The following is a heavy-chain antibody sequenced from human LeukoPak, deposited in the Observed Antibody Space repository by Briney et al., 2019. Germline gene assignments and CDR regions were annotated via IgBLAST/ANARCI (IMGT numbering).Heavy chain of an antibody. CDR3: ARNLGYCTSTSGYSLYGMDV. V-gene: IGHV3-48*03. CDR1: GFTFSSYE. J-gene: IGHJ6*04. D-gene: IGHD2-2*02. Sequence: GGSLRLSCAASGFTFSSYEMNWVRQAPGKGLEWVSYISSSGSTIYYADSVKGRFTISRDNAKNSLYLQMNCLRAEDTAVYYCARNLGYCTSTSGYSLYGMDVWGKGTTVTVSS. CDR2: ISSSGSTI.